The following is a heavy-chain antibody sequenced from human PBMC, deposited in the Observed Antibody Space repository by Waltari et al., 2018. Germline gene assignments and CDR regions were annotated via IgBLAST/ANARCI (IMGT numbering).Heavy chain of an antibody. J-gene: IGHJ5*02. CDR2: IYYSGST. Sequence: QLQLQESGPGLVKPSATLSLTCTVSGSSIRSNSSYWGWLRPPPGKGLNWIGSIYYSGSTYYNPSLKSRVTISVDTSKNQFSLTLSSVTAADTAVYYCARHDLYKSRKFDPWGQGTLVTVSS. CDR1: GSSIRSNSSY. CDR3: ARHDLYKSRKFDP. V-gene: IGHV4-39*01. D-gene: IGHD1-20*01.